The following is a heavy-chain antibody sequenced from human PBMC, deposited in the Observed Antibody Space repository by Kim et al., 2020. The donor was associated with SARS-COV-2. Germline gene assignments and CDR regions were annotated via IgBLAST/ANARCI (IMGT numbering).Heavy chain of an antibody. Sequence: GGSLRLSCAASGFTFSRYSIDWVRRAPGKGLEWIIYISSTSRNIYYADSVKGRFTVSRDNAENSVYLQMDSLTDEDTAIYYCARVRRSGYTVDYWGQGTPVTVSS. CDR3: ARVRRSGYTVDY. V-gene: IGHV3-48*02. CDR2: ISSTSRNI. D-gene: IGHD5-12*01. CDR1: GFTFSRYS. J-gene: IGHJ4*02.